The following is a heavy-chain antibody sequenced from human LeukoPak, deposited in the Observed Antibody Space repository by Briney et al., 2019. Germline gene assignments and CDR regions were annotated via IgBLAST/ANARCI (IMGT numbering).Heavy chain of an antibody. CDR3: ARDYYGSGSP. Sequence: GRSLRLSCAASGFTFSSYAMHWVRQAPGKGLEWVAVISYDGSNKYYADSVKGRFTISRDNSKNTPYLQMNSLRAEDTAVYYCARDYYGSGSPWGQGTLVTVSS. CDR2: ISYDGSNK. CDR1: GFTFSSYA. D-gene: IGHD3-10*01. J-gene: IGHJ4*02. V-gene: IGHV3-30-3*01.